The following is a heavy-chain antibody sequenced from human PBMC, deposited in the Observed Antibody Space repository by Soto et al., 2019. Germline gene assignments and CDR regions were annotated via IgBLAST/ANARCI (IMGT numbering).Heavy chain of an antibody. CDR1: GGSFSGYY. CDR3: RGYDSTQYYYYYYGMDV. CDR2: INHSGST. D-gene: IGHD5-12*01. V-gene: IGHV4-34*01. Sequence: SETLSLTCAVYGGSFSGYYWGWIRQPPGKGLEWIGEINHSGSTNYNPSLKSRVTISVDTSKNQFSLKLSSVTAADTAVYYCRGYDSTQYYYYYYGMDVWGQGTTVTVSS. J-gene: IGHJ6*02.